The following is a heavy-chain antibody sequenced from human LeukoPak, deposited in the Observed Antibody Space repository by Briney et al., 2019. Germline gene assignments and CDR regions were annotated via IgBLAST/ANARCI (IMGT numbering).Heavy chain of an antibody. CDR2: ISWNSGSI. D-gene: IGHD6-25*01. CDR3: VKDKSGRGAGGLDY. Sequence: GGSLRLSCAASGFTFDDYAMHWVRQVPGKGLEWVSGISWNSGSIGYADSVKGRFTISRDNAKNSLYLQMNSLRAEDTALYYCVKDKSGRGAGGLDYWGQGTLVTVSS. CDR1: GFTFDDYA. V-gene: IGHV3-9*01. J-gene: IGHJ4*02.